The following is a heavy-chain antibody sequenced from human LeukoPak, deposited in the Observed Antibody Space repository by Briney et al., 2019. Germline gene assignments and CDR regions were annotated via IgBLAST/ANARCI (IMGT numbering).Heavy chain of an antibody. V-gene: IGHV3-48*03. Sequence: GGSLRLSCAASGFTFSSYEMNWVRQAPGKGLEWVSYISSSSTIYDADSVKGRFTISRNNAKNSLYLQMNSLRAEDTAVYYCARESIAVAGAPFDYWGQGTLVTVSS. CDR1: GFTFSSYE. J-gene: IGHJ4*02. CDR3: ARESIAVAGAPFDY. CDR2: ISSSSTI. D-gene: IGHD6-19*01.